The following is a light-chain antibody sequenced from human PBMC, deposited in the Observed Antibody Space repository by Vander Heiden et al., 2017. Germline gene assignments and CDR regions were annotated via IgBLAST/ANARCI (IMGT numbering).Light chain of an antibody. J-gene: IGLJ1*01. V-gene: IGLV3-1*01. CDR2: QDS. CDR3: TEWKSRLVV. CDR1: KLGDKY. Sequence: SYELTQPPSVSVSPGQTASITCSGDKLGDKYACWYQQKPGQSPVRGSYQDSKRPSGIPDRFYGANSGNKETLNSSGTQAMDESYYYSTEWKSRLVVFGTGTKLTVL.